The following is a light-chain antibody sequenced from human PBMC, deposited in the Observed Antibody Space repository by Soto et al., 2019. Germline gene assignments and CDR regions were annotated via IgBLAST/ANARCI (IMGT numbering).Light chain of an antibody. CDR1: QSISSW. Sequence: DIQMTQSTSTLSASVGDRVTITCRASQSISSWLAWFQQKPGKAPKLLISKASSLESGVPSRFSGSGSGTEFTLTISSLQPDDFATYYCQQYNSYSWTCGQGTKVEIK. J-gene: IGKJ1*01. CDR3: QQYNSYSWT. CDR2: KAS. V-gene: IGKV1-5*03.